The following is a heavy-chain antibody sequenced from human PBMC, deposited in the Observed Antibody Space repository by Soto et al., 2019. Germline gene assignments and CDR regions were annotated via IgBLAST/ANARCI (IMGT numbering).Heavy chain of an antibody. CDR3: ARDEAEIVVVPAAMLGGSDY. V-gene: IGHV3-11*01. CDR2: ISSSGSTI. Sequence: GGSLGLSCAASGFTFSDYYMSWIRQAPGKGLEWVSYISSSGSTIYYADSVKGRFTISRDNAKNSLYLQMNSLRAEDTAVYYCARDEAEIVVVPAAMLGGSDYWGQGTLVTVSS. J-gene: IGHJ4*02. CDR1: GFTFSDYY. D-gene: IGHD2-2*01.